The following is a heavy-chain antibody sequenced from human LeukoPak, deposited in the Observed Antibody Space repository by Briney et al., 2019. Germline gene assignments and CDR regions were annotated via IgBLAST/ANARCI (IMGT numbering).Heavy chain of an antibody. D-gene: IGHD6-19*01. V-gene: IGHV1-8*01. J-gene: IGHJ4*02. Sequence: ASVKVSCKASGYTFTSYDIHWVRQATGQGLEWMGWMNPSGGNTGYAQKFQGRVTMTRDTSISTAYMELSSLRSEDTAVYYCAIYSKQWLVRRVFDYWGQGTLVTVSS. CDR3: AIYSKQWLVRRVFDY. CDR2: MNPSGGNT. CDR1: GYTFTSYD.